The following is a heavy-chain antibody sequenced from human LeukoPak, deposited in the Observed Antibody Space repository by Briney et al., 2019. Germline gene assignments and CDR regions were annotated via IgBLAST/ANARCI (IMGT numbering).Heavy chain of an antibody. CDR1: GYTFTSYD. J-gene: IGHJ5*02. D-gene: IGHD2-2*01. V-gene: IGHV1-8*01. CDR2: MNPNSGNT. CDR3: ARDTDIVVVPAAMSDPNWFDP. Sequence: ASVKVSCKASGYTFTSYDINWVRQAPGQGLEWMGWMNPNSGNTGYAQKFQGRVTMTRNTSISTAYMELSSLRSEDTAVYYCARDTDIVVVPAAMSDPNWFDPWGQGTLVTVSS.